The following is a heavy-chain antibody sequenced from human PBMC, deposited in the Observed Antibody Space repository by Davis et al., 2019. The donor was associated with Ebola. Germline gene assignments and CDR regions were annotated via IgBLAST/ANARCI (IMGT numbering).Heavy chain of an antibody. J-gene: IGHJ6*02. CDR1: GFTFSGSA. Sequence: GESLKISCAASGFTFSGSAMHWVRQAPGKGLEWVAVISYDGSNKYYADSVKGRFTISRDNSKNTLYLQMNSLRDEDTAVYYCARDPRSGSYYLYYYYGMDVWGQGTTVTVSS. D-gene: IGHD1-26*01. CDR3: ARDPRSGSYYLYYYYGMDV. CDR2: ISYDGSNK. V-gene: IGHV3-30-3*01.